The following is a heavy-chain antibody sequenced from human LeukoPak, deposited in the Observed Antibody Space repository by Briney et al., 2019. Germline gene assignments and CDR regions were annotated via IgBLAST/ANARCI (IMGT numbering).Heavy chain of an antibody. Sequence: SETLSLTCAVYGASFSNYYWSWIRQSPGKGLEWVASISYSGRTYYKPSLKSRVTISVDTSKNQFSLKLNSVTAADTAVYYCAPGNSGYYFVWGQGTLVTVSS. CDR1: GASFSNYY. CDR3: APGNSGYYFV. J-gene: IGHJ4*02. V-gene: IGHV4-34*01. D-gene: IGHD3-22*01. CDR2: ISYSGRT.